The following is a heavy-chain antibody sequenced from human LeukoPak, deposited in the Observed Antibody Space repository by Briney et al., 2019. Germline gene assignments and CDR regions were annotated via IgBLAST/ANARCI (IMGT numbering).Heavy chain of an antibody. CDR2: IYYSGST. Sequence: PSETLSLTCTVSGGSISSSSYCWGWIRQPPGKGLEWIGSIYYSGSTYYNPSLKSRVTISLDKSRNHFSLKLTSVTAADSAVYYCARRSPYSTGWSSYFDYWGQGALVTVSS. CDR1: GGSISSSSYC. V-gene: IGHV4-39*07. J-gene: IGHJ4*02. CDR3: ARRSPYSTGWSSYFDY. D-gene: IGHD6-19*01.